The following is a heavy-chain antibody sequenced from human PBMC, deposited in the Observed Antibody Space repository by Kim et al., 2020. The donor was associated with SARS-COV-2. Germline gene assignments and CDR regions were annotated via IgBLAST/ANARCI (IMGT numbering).Heavy chain of an antibody. CDR3: ATSGSGSYYYYGMDV. J-gene: IGHJ6*02. Sequence: AASVKGRFTMSRDNAKNTLYLQMNSLRAEDTAVYYCATSGSGSYYYYGMDVWGQGTTVTVSS. V-gene: IGHV3-30*02. D-gene: IGHD3-10*01.